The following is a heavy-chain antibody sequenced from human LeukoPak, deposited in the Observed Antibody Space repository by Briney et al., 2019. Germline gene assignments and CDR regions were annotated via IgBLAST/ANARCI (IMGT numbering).Heavy chain of an antibody. J-gene: IGHJ4*02. CDR3: ARGRHGCTDLDY. CDR2: IYPGDSDT. CDR1: GYRFTSDW. V-gene: IGHV5-51*01. Sequence: GGSLKISCQGSGYRFTSDWIVWVRQMPGKGLEWMGIIYPGDSDTRYSPSFQGQVTISADKSISTAYLQWSSLKASDTAMYYCARGRHGCTDLDYWGQGTLVTVSS. D-gene: IGHD5-24*01.